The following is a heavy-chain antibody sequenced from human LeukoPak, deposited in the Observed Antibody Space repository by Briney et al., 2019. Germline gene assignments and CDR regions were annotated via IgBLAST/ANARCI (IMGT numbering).Heavy chain of an antibody. CDR2: INHSGST. CDR1: GGSFSGYY. Sequence: SETLSLTCAVYGGSFSGYYWSWIRQPPGKGLEWIGEINHSGSTNYNPSLKSRVTISVDTSKNQFSLKLSSVTAADTAVYYCARGYPPVYHDILTGYSRPFDYWGQGTLVTVSS. CDR3: ARGYPPVYHDILTGYSRPFDY. V-gene: IGHV4-34*01. D-gene: IGHD3-9*01. J-gene: IGHJ4*02.